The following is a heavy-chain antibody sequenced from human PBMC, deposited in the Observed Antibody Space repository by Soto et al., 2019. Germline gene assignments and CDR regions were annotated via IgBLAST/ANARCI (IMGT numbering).Heavy chain of an antibody. D-gene: IGHD6-13*01. CDR3: ARDGVAAAGYFDY. J-gene: IGHJ4*02. CDR2: IWYDGSNK. CDR1: GFTFSRYG. V-gene: IGHV3-33*01. Sequence: QVQLVESGGGVVQPGRSLRLSCAASGFTFSRYGMHWVRQAPGKGLEGVAVIWYDGSNKYYADAVKGRFTISRDNSKNMLYLQMNSMRAEDTAVYYCARDGVAAAGYFDYWGQGTLVTVSS.